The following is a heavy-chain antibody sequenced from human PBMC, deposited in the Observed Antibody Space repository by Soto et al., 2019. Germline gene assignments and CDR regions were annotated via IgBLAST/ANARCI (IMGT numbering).Heavy chain of an antibody. V-gene: IGHV1-3*01. CDR3: ARDTNWANS. CDR2: INVANGDT. Sequence: QVHLVQSGAEGKKPGASVKVSCTASGYTFRTSSMHWVRQAPGQGLEWMGWINVANGDTKYSQNFQGRVTISRDTSADTVFMELTSLRSEDTAIYYRARDTNWANSWGQGTLVTVTS. CDR1: GYTFRTSS. J-gene: IGHJ5*01.